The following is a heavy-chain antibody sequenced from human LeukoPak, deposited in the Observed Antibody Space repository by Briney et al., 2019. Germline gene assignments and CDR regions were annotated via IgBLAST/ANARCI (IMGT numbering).Heavy chain of an antibody. CDR2: ITPNSGGT. D-gene: IGHD1-14*01. J-gene: IGHJ4*02. V-gene: IGHV1-2*02. Sequence: RASVKVSCKTSGYTFTDYYIHWVRQAPGQGLEWMGWITPNSGGTNYAQSFQGRVTVTRDTSINTAYMELSRLRSDDTAVYYCAKSRMGPLDYWGQGTLVTVSS. CDR1: GYTFTDYY. CDR3: AKSRMGPLDY.